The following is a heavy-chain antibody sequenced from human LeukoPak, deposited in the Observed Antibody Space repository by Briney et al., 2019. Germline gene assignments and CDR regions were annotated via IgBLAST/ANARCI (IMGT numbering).Heavy chain of an antibody. Sequence: PSETLSLTCTVSGGSISSSSYYWGWIRQPPGKGLEWIGSMYSSGSTYYNPSLKSQVTISVDTSKNQFSLKLSSVTAADTAVYYCAREGEGMATITWAYFDYWGQGTLVTVSS. CDR1: GGSISSSSYY. D-gene: IGHD5-24*01. CDR3: AREGEGMATITWAYFDY. V-gene: IGHV4-39*07. CDR2: MYSSGST. J-gene: IGHJ4*02.